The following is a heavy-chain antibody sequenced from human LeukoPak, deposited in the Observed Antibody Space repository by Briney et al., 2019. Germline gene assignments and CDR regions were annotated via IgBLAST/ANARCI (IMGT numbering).Heavy chain of an antibody. J-gene: IGHJ3*02. CDR3: ASANLTDDAFDI. CDR2: IYPGDSDT. V-gene: IGHV5-51*01. CDR1: GYSFNSYW. D-gene: IGHD3-9*01. Sequence: GESLKISCKGSGYSFNSYWIGWVRQMSGKGLEWMGIIYPGDSDTRYSPSFQGQATISADKSISTAYLQWSSLKASDTAMYYCASANLTDDAFDIWGQGTMVTVSS.